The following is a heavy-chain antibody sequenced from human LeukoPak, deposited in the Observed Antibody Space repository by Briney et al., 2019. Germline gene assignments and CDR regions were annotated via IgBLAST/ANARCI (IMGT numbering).Heavy chain of an antibody. D-gene: IGHD3-22*01. J-gene: IGHJ4*02. CDR2: IWHDGNIK. Sequence: PGGSLRLSCAASGFTFSSYGMHWVRQAPGKGLEWVAVIWHDGNIKFYADSVKGRFTISRDNSKKTLYLQMNSLRAEDTAVYYCARGVYDSSGSYFDYWGQGTLVTVSS. CDR3: ARGVYDSSGSYFDY. CDR1: GFTFSSYG. V-gene: IGHV3-33*08.